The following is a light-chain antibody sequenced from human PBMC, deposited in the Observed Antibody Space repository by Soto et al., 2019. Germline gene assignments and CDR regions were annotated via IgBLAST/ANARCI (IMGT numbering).Light chain of an antibody. CDR2: GAS. V-gene: IGKV3-20*01. CDR3: QQYGSSPRT. Sequence: EIVLPQSPATLSLSPGERVTLYCRARPCLSSSYLAWYQQKPGQAPRLLIYGASSRATGIPDRFSGSGSGTDFTLTISRLEPEDFAVYYCQQYGSSPRTFGQGTKVDIK. J-gene: IGKJ1*01. CDR1: PCLSSSY.